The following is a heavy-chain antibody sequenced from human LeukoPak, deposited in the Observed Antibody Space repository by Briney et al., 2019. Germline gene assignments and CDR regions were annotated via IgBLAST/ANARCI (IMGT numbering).Heavy chain of an antibody. CDR1: GGSFSGYY. CDR3: ARGIDY. V-gene: IGHV4-34*01. CDR2: INHSGST. Sequence: SETLSLTCAVYGGSFSGYYWSWIRQPPGKGLEWIGEINHSGSTNYNPSLKSRVTISVDTSKNQFSLKLSSVTAADTAVYYCARGIDYWGQGTLVTVSS. J-gene: IGHJ4*02.